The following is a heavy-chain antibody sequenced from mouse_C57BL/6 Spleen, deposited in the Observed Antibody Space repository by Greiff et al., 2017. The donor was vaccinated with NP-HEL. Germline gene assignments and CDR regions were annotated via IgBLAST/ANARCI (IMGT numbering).Heavy chain of an antibody. CDR2: IDPSDSYI. V-gene: IGHV1-69*01. D-gene: IGHD2-2*01. Sequence: QVQLQQSGAELVMPGASVKLSCKASGYTFTSYWMHWVKQRPGQGLEWIGEIDPSDSYINYNQKFKGKSTLTVDKSSSTAYMQLSSLTSEDSAVYYCARRIYYGYDSAMDYWGQGTSVTVSS. CDR3: ARRIYYGYDSAMDY. J-gene: IGHJ4*01. CDR1: GYTFTSYW.